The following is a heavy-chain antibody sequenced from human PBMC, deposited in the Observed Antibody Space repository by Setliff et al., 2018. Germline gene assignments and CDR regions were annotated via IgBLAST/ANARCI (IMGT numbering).Heavy chain of an antibody. J-gene: IGHJ4*02. Sequence: ASVKVSCKASGYTFRNYAFAWVRQAPGQGLEWMGWISAYNGNTNYAQKLQGRVTMTTDTSTSTAYMELRSPRSDDTAVYYCARTVYYDSSGYGVWGQGTQVTVSS. D-gene: IGHD3-22*01. V-gene: IGHV1-18*01. CDR3: ARTVYYDSSGYGV. CDR1: GYTFRNYA. CDR2: ISAYNGNT.